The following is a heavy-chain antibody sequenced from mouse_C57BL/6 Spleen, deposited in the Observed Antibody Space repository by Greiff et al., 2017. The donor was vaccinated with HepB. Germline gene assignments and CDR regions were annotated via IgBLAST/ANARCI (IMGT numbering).Heavy chain of an antibody. V-gene: IGHV1-39*01. J-gene: IGHJ2*01. CDR1: GYSFTDYN. Sequence: LVESGPELVKPGASVKISCKASGYSFTDYNMNWVKQSHGKSLEWIGVINPNYGTTSYNQKFKGKATLTVDQSSSTAYMQLNSLTSEDSAVYYCARVGEVEAAFDYWGQGTTLTVSS. D-gene: IGHD1-1*01. CDR2: INPNYGTT. CDR3: ARVGEVEAAFDY.